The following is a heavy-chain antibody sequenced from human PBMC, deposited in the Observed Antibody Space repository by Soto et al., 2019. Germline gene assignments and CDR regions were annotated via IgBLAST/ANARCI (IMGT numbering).Heavy chain of an antibody. CDR1: GFTFSSYS. Sequence: GGSLRLSCAASGFTFSSYSMNWVRQAPGKGLEWVSSISSSSSYIYYADSVKGRFTISRDNAKNSLYLQMNSLRAEDTAVYYCASGGSCYYPGCYWFDPWGQGTLVTVSS. CDR3: ASGGSCYYPGCYWFDP. CDR2: ISSSSSYI. D-gene: IGHD2-15*01. V-gene: IGHV3-21*01. J-gene: IGHJ5*02.